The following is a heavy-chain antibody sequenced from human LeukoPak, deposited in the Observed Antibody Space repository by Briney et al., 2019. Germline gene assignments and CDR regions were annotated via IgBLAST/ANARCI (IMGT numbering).Heavy chain of an antibody. CDR1: GFTFSSYA. D-gene: IGHD4-11*01. V-gene: IGHV3-64*01. CDR3: ARARGPAASYSIYDY. CDR2: ICDDGGST. J-gene: IGHJ4*02. Sequence: PGGSLRLSCAASGFTFSSYAMHWVRQAPGKGLEYVSAICDDGGSTYYANSVKGRFTISRDNSKNTLYLQMGSLRDEDMAVYYCARARGPAASYSIYDYWGQGTLVTVFS.